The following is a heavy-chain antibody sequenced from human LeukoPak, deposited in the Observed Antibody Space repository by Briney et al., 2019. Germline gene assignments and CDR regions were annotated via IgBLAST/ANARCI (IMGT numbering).Heavy chain of an antibody. CDR2: IYTGDSDT. CDR3: ARVSQPGTGMSFDY. CDR1: GYSFNIYW. J-gene: IGHJ4*02. D-gene: IGHD2-8*02. V-gene: IGHV5-51*01. Sequence: GESLKISCKGSGYSFNIYWIGWVRQMPGKGLEWMGIIYTGDSDTRYSPSFQGQVTISADKSINTAYLQWSSLKASDTAMYYCARVSQPGTGMSFDYWGQGTLVTVSS.